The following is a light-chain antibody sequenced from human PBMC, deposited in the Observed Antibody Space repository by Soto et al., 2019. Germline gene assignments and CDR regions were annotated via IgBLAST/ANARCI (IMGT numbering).Light chain of an antibody. CDR2: GAS. Sequence: EIVLTQSPGTLSLSPGEGATLSCRASQSVSSTYIAWYQHKPGQAPRPLIYGASNRATGIPDRFSGSGSGTDSTLTISRLEPVDFAVYYCQEYGSSRTFGQGTKV. CDR3: QEYGSSRT. V-gene: IGKV3-20*01. CDR1: QSVSSTY. J-gene: IGKJ1*01.